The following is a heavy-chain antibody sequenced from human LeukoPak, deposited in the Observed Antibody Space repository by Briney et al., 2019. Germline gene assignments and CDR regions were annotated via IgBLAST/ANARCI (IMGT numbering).Heavy chain of an antibody. V-gene: IGHV4-39*07. J-gene: IGHJ4*02. CDR2: IFYSGST. CDR3: ARGPLGWYGSGNYYFDY. CDR1: SGSISTSNYY. D-gene: IGHD3-10*01. Sequence: SETLSLTCTVSSGSISTSNYYWGWVRQPPGKALEWIGNIFYSGSTYYSPSLKSRVTISLGTSRNQFSLKLNSVTAADTAVYYCARGPLGWYGSGNYYFDYWGQGTLVTASS.